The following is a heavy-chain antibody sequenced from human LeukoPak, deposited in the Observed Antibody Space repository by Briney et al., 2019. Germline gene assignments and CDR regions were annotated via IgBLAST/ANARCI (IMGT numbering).Heavy chain of an antibody. CDR1: GYTFTSYY. D-gene: IGHD4-23*01. CDR2: INPSGGST. J-gene: IGHJ2*01. V-gene: IGHV1-46*01. CDR3: ARDRGGGGNPGGWYFDL. Sequence: ASVKVSCKASGYTFTSYYMHWVRQAPGQGLEWMGIINPSGGSTSYAQKFQGRVTMTRDTSTSTVYMELSSLRSEDTAVYYCARDRGGGGNPGGWYFDLWGRGTLVTVSS.